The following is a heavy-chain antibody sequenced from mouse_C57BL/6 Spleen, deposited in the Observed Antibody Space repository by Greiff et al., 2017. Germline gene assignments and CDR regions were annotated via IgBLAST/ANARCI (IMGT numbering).Heavy chain of an antibody. V-gene: IGHV1-26*01. D-gene: IGHD1-1*01. CDR1: GYTFTDYY. J-gene: IGHJ3*01. CDR3: AREGSSS. Sequence: VQLQQSGPELVKPGASVKISCKASGYTFTDYYMNWVKQSHGKSLEWIGDINPNNGGTSYNQKFKGKATLTVDKSSSTAYMELRSLTSEDSAVYYCAREGSSSWGQGTLVTVSA. CDR2: INPNNGGT.